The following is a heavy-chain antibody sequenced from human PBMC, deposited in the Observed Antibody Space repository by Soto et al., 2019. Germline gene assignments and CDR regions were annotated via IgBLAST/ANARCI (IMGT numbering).Heavy chain of an antibody. CDR1: GLTFSDHY. CDR3: ARAPYFGSGTYYYYALDV. D-gene: IGHD3-10*01. CDR2: ISSSAGTI. J-gene: IGHJ6*02. V-gene: IGHV3-11*01. Sequence: QVQLVESGGGLVKPGGSLRLSCAASGLTFSDHYMTWIRQAPGKGLAWISYISSSAGTIYYADSVKGRFTISRDNAKNSLYLQMTNLRAEDTAVYYCARAPYFGSGTYYYYALDVWGQGTTVTVSS.